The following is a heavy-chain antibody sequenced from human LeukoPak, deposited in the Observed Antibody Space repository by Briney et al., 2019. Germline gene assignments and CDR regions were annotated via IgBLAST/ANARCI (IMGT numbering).Heavy chain of an antibody. V-gene: IGHV3-30-3*01. J-gene: IGHJ4*02. CDR3: AREPVAYCGGDCYSGYFDY. D-gene: IGHD2-21*02. CDR1: GFTFSSYA. Sequence: GGALRLSCAASGFTFSSYAMHWVRQAPGKGLEGVAVISYEGSNKYYADSVKGRFTISSDNSKNTLYLQMNSLRAEDTAVYYCAREPVAYCGGDCYSGYFDYWGQGTLVTVSS. CDR2: ISYEGSNK.